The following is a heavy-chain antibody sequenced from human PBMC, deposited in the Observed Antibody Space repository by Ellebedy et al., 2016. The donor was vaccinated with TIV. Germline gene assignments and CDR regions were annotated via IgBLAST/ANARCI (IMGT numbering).Heavy chain of an antibody. D-gene: IGHD2-2*01. CDR1: GFTFSDHY. CDR2: IKTDGSST. CDR3: AKAFIVVVPAALDAFDI. Sequence: GGSLRLSCAASGFTFSDHYMDWVRQAPGKGLVWVARIKTDGSSTSYADSVKDRFTISRDNAKNTLYLQMNSLRVEDTAVYYCAKAFIVVVPAALDAFDIWGQGTMVTVSS. V-gene: IGHV3-74*01. J-gene: IGHJ3*02.